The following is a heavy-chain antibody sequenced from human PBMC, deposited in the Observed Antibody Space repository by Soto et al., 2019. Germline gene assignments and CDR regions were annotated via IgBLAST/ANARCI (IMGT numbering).Heavy chain of an antibody. CDR1: GFTFSSYG. V-gene: IGHV3-30*18. CDR3: AKDLQRPYPV. CDR2: ISYDGSNK. D-gene: IGHD6-25*01. J-gene: IGHJ4*02. Sequence: GGSLRLSCAASGFTFSSYGMHWVRQAPGKGLEWVAVISYDGSNKYYADSVKGRFTISRDNSENTLYLQMNSLRAEDTAVYYCAKDLQRPYPVWGQGTLVTVSS.